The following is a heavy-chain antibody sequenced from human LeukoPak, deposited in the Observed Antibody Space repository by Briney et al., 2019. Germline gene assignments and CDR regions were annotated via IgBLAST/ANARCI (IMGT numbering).Heavy chain of an antibody. Sequence: GGSLRLSCTVSGFTVSSNSMSWVRQAPGKGLEWVSFIYSDNTHYSDSVKGRVTISIDNSKNTLYLQMNSLRAEDTAVYYCARRAGAYSHPYDYWGQGTLVTVSS. V-gene: IGHV3-53*01. CDR2: IYSDNT. CDR1: GFTVSSNS. CDR3: ARRAGAYSHPYDY. D-gene: IGHD4/OR15-4a*01. J-gene: IGHJ4*02.